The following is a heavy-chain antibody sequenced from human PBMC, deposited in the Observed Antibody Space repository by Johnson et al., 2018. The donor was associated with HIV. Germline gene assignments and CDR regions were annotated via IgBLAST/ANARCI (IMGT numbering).Heavy chain of an antibody. CDR2: IRYDGSHK. CDR1: RFTFSNYD. CDR3: AKERRAPRAFDI. V-gene: IGHV3-30*02. Sequence: QVQLVESGGGVVQPGGSLRLSCAASRFTFSNYDMHWVRQAPGKGLEWVAFIRYDGSHKYYADSVKGRFTISIDNSKSTLYLQMNSLRPEDTAVYYCAKERRAPRAFDIWGQGTMVTVSS. J-gene: IGHJ3*02.